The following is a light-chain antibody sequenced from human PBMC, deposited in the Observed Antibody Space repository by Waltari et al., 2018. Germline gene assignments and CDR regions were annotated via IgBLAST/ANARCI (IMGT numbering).Light chain of an antibody. J-gene: IGLJ3*02. CDR3: ATWDDTLSGPRV. CDR2: RNY. CDR1: TSNIGSNS. V-gene: IGLV1-47*01. Sequence: QSVLTQPPSVSGTPGQRVTISCSGTTSNIGSNSVYWYQQLPGTAPKLLIYRNYRRPSGVPTRFSGSRSGTSASLAIGGLQSEDEADYYCATWDDTLSGPRVFGGGTRLTVL.